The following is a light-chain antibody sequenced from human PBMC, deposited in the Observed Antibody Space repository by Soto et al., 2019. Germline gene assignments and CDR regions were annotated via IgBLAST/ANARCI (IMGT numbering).Light chain of an antibody. J-gene: IGKJ3*01. Sequence: EIVLTQSPGTLSLSPGERATLSCRASQSVSSSYLAWYQQKPGQAPRLLIYGASSRATGIPDRFSGSGSGKDFALPLRSLELDYFAVSYCQKEGSAPLTLGPGTKVDI. CDR2: GAS. V-gene: IGKV3-20*01. CDR1: QSVSSSY. CDR3: QKEGSAPLT.